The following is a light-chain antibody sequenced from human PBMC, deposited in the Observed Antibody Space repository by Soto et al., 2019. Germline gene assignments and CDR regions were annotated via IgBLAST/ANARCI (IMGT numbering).Light chain of an antibody. J-gene: IGKJ4*01. Sequence: DIVLTQSPGTLSLSPGQRATLSCRASQSISSNFFAWYQQKAGQAPRLLIYGVSSRATGIPDRFSGSGADTDFTLTISGLEPEDFAVYYCQQYGSSPLTFGGGTKVDNK. CDR3: QQYGSSPLT. CDR2: GVS. CDR1: QSISSNF. V-gene: IGKV3-20*01.